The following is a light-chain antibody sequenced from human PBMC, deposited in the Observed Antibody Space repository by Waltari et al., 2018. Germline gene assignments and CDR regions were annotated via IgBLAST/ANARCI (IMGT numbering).Light chain of an antibody. CDR2: DVS. CDR3: SSYTSSTTVV. Sequence: QSALTQPASVSGSPGQSITISCTGTSSDVGSYNYVSWYQQHPGKAPKRMIYDVSNRPSGVSNRFSGSKSGNTASLTISGLQAEDEADYYCSSYTSSTTVVFGGGTKLTVL. V-gene: IGLV2-14*01. CDR1: SSDVGSYNY. J-gene: IGLJ2*01.